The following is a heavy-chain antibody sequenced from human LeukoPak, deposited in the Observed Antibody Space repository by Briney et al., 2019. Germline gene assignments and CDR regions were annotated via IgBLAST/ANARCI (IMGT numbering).Heavy chain of an antibody. J-gene: IGHJ3*02. V-gene: IGHV1-69*01. CDR1: GGTFSSYA. CDR2: IIPIFGTA. CDR3: ARTVRLGISHDAFDI. Sequence: ASVKVSCKASGGTFSSYAISWVRQAPGQGLEWMGGIIPIFGTANYAQKFQGRVTITADESTSTAYMELSSLRSEDTAVYYCARTVRLGISHDAFDIWGQGTMVTVSS. D-gene: IGHD7-27*01.